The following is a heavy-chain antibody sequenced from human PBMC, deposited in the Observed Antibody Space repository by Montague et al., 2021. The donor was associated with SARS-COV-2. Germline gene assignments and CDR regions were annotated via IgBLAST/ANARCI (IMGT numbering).Heavy chain of an antibody. CDR2: NYYTGST. CDR3: VRDFYDTSDYFQGTFDV. J-gene: IGHJ3*01. Sequence: SETLSLTCSVSGVSVNNYYWAWIRQTPEKGLEWIGYNYYTGSTNYNPSLRNRITISIDTSANQFSLKLRSVTPADTAVYYCVRDFYDTSDYFQGTFDVWDHGTVVSVSS. CDR1: GVSVNNYY. D-gene: IGHD3-22*01. V-gene: IGHV4-59*02.